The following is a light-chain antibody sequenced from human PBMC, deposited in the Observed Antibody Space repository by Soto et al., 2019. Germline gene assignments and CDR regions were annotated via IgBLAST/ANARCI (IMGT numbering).Light chain of an antibody. J-gene: IGLJ1*01. V-gene: IGLV2-14*01. CDR3: SSYTSSSTLYV. Sequence: QPASVSGSPGQSITISCTGTSSDVGGYNYVSWYQQHPGKAPKLMIYEVSNRPSGVSNRFSGSKSGNTASLTISGLQAEDEADYYCSSYTSSSTLYVFGTGTKVTVL. CDR1: SSDVGGYNY. CDR2: EVS.